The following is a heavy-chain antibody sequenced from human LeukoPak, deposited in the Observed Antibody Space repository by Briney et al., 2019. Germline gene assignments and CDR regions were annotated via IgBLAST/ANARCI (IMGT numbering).Heavy chain of an antibody. V-gene: IGHV3-23*01. Sequence: GGSLRLSCAASGFTFSSYAMSWVRQAPGKGLEWVSAISGSGGSTYYADSVKGRFTISRDNSKNTLYLQMNSLRAEDTAVYYCATTVYSSGWYGHYYFDYWGQGTLVTVSS. CDR3: ATTVYSSGWYGHYYFDY. J-gene: IGHJ4*02. CDR1: GFTFSSYA. CDR2: ISGSGGST. D-gene: IGHD6-19*01.